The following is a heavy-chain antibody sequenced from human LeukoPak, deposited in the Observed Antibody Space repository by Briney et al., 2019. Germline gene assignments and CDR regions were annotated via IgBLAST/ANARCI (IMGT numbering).Heavy chain of an antibody. V-gene: IGHV3-23*01. CDR2: ISGSGGSA. CDR1: GFTFSSYA. D-gene: IGHD1-20*01. CDR3: AKDPSTLYNWNDGDY. J-gene: IGHJ4*02. Sequence: GGSLRLSCAASGFTFSSYAMSWVRQAPGKGLEWVSAISGSGGSAYYADSVKGRFTISRDNSKNTLYLQMNSLRAEDTAVYYCAKDPSTLYNWNDGDYWDQGTLVTVSS.